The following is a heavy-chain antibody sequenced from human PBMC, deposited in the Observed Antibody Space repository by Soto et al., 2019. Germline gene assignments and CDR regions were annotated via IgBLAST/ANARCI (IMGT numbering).Heavy chain of an antibody. Sequence: XASLSLTCAVCGVCISSGNWWTWVRQSPQRGLEYIGEIFHDGTANYYPSFERRVAISVDTSKNQFSLKLTSVTAADTAIYFCARLLYDTRLNYMYFDFWGQGTLVTVSS. CDR3: ARLLYDTRLNYMYFDF. J-gene: IGHJ4*02. V-gene: IGHV4-4*01. CDR1: GVCISSGNW. D-gene: IGHD3-10*01. CDR2: IFHDGTA.